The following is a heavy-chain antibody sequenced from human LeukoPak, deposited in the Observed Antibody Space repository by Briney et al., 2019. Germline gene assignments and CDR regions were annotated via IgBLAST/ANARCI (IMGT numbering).Heavy chain of an antibody. D-gene: IGHD6-6*01. V-gene: IGHV3-23*01. CDR1: GFTFSSYA. CDR3: ARRGVEYSSSLDY. Sequence: GGSLRLSCAASGFTFSSYAMSWVRQAPGKGLEWVSAISGSGGSTYYADSVKGRFTISRDNSKNTLYLQMNSLRAEDTAVYYCARRGVEYSSSLDYWGQGTLVTVSS. CDR2: ISGSGGST. J-gene: IGHJ4*02.